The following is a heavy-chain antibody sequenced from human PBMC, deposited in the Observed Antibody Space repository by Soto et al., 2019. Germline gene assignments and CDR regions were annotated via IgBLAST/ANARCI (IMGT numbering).Heavy chain of an antibody. D-gene: IGHD6-6*01. CDR3: AHRRVAARPDAFGI. Sequence: QITLKESGPTLVKPREPLTLTCTFSGFTLTTNGVGVGWIRQPPGKALEWLALIYWNGDLRYSPSLNNRLTITKDPSKNQVVLTMTDMDPVDTATYYCAHRRVAARPDAFGIWGQGAMVSVSS. V-gene: IGHV2-5*01. CDR2: IYWNGDL. J-gene: IGHJ3*02. CDR1: GFTLTTNGVG.